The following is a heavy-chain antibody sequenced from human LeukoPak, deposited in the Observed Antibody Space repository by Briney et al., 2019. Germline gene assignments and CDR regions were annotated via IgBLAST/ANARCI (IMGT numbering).Heavy chain of an antibody. D-gene: IGHD6-19*01. Sequence: GGSLRLSCAASGFTFHNHAMHWVRQAPGKGPEWVSLIYWDSSRTYYRESVKGRFTISRDNNKNSLFVQMNSLRAEDTALYYCARGDLPTGWLTDFWGQGTLVTVST. CDR1: GFTFHNHA. J-gene: IGHJ4*02. CDR2: IYWDSSRT. V-gene: IGHV3-43D*04. CDR3: ARGDLPTGWLTDF.